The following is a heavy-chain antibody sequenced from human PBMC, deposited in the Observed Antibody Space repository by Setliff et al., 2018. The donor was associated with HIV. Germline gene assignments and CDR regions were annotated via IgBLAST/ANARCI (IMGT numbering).Heavy chain of an antibody. D-gene: IGHD4-17*01. J-gene: IGHJ6*03. Sequence: SETLSLTCTVSGGSISSYYWSWIRQPPGKGLEWIGYIYYSGSTNYNPSLKSRVTISVDTSKNQFSLKLSSVTAADTAVYFCARSRGGTTRGYMDVWGKGTTVTVSS. CDR1: GGSISSYY. CDR3: ARSRGGTTRGYMDV. CDR2: IYYSGST. V-gene: IGHV4-59*08.